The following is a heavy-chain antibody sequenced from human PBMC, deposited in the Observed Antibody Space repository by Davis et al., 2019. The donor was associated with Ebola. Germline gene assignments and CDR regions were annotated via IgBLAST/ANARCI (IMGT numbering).Heavy chain of an antibody. D-gene: IGHD5-24*01. V-gene: IGHV3-30-3*01. CDR1: GFTFSSYA. Sequence: GESLKISCAASGFTFSSYAMHWVRQAPGKGLEWVAVISYDGSNKYYADSVKGRFTISRDNSKNTLYLQMNSLRDEDTAVYYCARDRRDGYNPLDYWGQGTLVTVSS. CDR3: ARDRRDGYNPLDY. J-gene: IGHJ4*02. CDR2: ISYDGSNK.